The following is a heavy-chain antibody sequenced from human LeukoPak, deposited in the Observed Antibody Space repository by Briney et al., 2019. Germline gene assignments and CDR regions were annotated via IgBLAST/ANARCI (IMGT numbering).Heavy chain of an antibody. CDR1: GASISSYY. D-gene: IGHD3-22*01. J-gene: IGHJ5*02. CDR3: ARHRYYHDSSGYYYQP. Sequence: SETLSLTCTVSGASISSYYWSWIRQPPGKGLERIGYIYYSGSTNYNPSLKSRVTISVDTSKNQFSLRLSSVTAADTAVYYCARHRYYHDSSGYYYQPWGQGTLVTVSS. CDR2: IYYSGST. V-gene: IGHV4-59*01.